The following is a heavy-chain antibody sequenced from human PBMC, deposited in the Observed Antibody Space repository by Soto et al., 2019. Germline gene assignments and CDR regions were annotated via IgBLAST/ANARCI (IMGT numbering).Heavy chain of an antibody. D-gene: IGHD6-13*01. CDR3: ARDTRGIAAAGMTRYYYYGMDV. J-gene: IGHJ6*02. V-gene: IGHV3-30-3*01. CDR1: GFTFSSYA. Sequence: GGSLRLSCAASGFTFSSYAMHWVRQAPGKGLEWVAVISYDGSNKYYADSVKGRFTISRDNSKNTLYLQMNSLRAEETAVYYCARDTRGIAAAGMTRYYYYGMDVWGQGTTVTVSS. CDR2: ISYDGSNK.